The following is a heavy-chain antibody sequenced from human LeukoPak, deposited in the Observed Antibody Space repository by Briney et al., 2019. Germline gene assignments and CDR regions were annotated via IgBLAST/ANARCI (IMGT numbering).Heavy chain of an antibody. V-gene: IGHV1-8*01. J-gene: IGHJ4*02. Sequence: ASVKVSCKASGYTLTSHDINWVRQATGQGLEWMGWMNPNSGNTGYAQKFQGRVTMTRNTSISTAYMELSSLRSEDTAVYYCASSIAAAGRGYYFDYWGQGTLVTVSS. D-gene: IGHD6-13*01. CDR1: GYTLTSHD. CDR2: MNPNSGNT. CDR3: ASSIAAAGRGYYFDY.